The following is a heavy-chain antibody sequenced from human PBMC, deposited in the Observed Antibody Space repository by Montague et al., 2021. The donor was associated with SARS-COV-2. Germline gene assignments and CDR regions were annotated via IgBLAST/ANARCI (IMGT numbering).Heavy chain of an antibody. D-gene: IGHD2-8*01. CDR2: ISWNSGSI. CDR1: GFTFGYYA. V-gene: IGHV3-9*01. CDR3: ARDVPRGGLMWGSILYYYYGMDV. Sequence: SLRLSCAASGFTFGYYAMHWVRQAPGKGLEWVSGISWNSGSIGYADSVKGRLTVSRDNAKNTLYLQMDSLRAEDTAAYYCARDVPRGGLMWGSILYYYYGMDVWGQGTTVTVSS. J-gene: IGHJ6*02.